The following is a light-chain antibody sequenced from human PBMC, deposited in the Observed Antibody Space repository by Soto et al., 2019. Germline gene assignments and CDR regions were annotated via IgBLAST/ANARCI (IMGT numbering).Light chain of an antibody. CDR3: QQYGSSPPYT. CDR2: GAS. V-gene: IGKV3-20*01. J-gene: IGKJ3*01. Sequence: EIVLTQSPGTLSLSPGERATLSCRASQSVSSSYLAWYQQKPGQAPRLLIYGASSRATGIPDRLSGSGSGTDFTVTISRLEPEDFSVYYCQQYGSSPPYTFGPGTKVDIK. CDR1: QSVSSSY.